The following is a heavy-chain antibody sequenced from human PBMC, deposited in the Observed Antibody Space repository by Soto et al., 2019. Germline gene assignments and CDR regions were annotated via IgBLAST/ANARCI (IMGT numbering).Heavy chain of an antibody. CDR1: GGSISIGGYY. V-gene: IGHV4-31*03. J-gene: IGHJ5*02. CDR2: IYYSGST. Sequence: PSDTLSLTCTVSGGSISIGGYYWSWIRQHPGKGLEWIGYIYYSGSTYYNPSLKSRVTISVDTSKNQFSLKLSSVTAADTAVYYCVRHTGIEYGTNGVCYTRWFDPWGQGTLVTVSS. D-gene: IGHD2-8*01. CDR3: VRHTGIEYGTNGVCYTRWFDP.